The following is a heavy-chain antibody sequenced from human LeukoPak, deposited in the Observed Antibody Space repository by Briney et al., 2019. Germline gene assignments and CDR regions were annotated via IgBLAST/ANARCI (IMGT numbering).Heavy chain of an antibody. Sequence: SETLSLTCTVSGYSISSGYYWGWIRQPPGKGLEWIGSIYHSGSTYYNPSLKSRVTISVDTSKNQFSLKLSSVTAADTAVYYCARGGPYSSSWYGDWGQGTLVTVSS. CDR1: GYSISSGYY. D-gene: IGHD6-13*01. CDR2: IYHSGST. V-gene: IGHV4-38-2*02. J-gene: IGHJ4*02. CDR3: ARGGPYSSSWYGD.